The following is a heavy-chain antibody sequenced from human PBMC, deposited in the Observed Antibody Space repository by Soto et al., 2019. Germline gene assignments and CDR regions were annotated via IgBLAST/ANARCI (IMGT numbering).Heavy chain of an antibody. CDR3: ARGYCSGGSCTYFDY. J-gene: IGHJ4*02. CDR1: VFTFSSYA. D-gene: IGHD2-15*01. V-gene: IGHV3-30-3*01. Sequence: GWSLRLSCASSVFTFSSYAMQWVRQAPGKGLEWVAVISYDGSNKYYADSVKGRFTISRDNSKNTLYLQMNSLRAEDTAVYYCARGYCSGGSCTYFDYWGQGTLVPVSS. CDR2: ISYDGSNK.